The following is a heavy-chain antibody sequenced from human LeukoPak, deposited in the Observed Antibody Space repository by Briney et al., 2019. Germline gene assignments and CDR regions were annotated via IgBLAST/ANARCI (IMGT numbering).Heavy chain of an antibody. CDR1: GGTFSSYA. CDR3: ARDYRSGPFDY. D-gene: IGHD3-10*01. J-gene: IGHJ4*02. CDR2: MNPNSGNT. V-gene: IGHV1-8*02. Sequence: ASVKVSCKASGGTFSSYAISWVRQATGQGLEWMGWMNPNSGNTGYAQKFQGRVTMTRNTSISTAYMELSSLRSEDTAVYYCARDYRSGPFDYWGQGTLVTVSS.